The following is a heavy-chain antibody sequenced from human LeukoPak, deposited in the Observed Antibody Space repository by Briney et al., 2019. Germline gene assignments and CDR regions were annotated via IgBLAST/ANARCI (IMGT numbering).Heavy chain of an antibody. CDR2: IYYSGST. CDR1: GGSISSYY. V-gene: IGHV4-59*08. Sequence: PSETLSLTCTVSGGSISSYYWSWIRQPPGKGLEWIGYIYYSGSTNYNPSLKSRVTISVDTSKNQFSLKLSSVTAADTAVYYCAKLGSSLDVFDIWGQGTMVTVSS. J-gene: IGHJ3*02. CDR3: AKLGSSLDVFDI. D-gene: IGHD3-10*01.